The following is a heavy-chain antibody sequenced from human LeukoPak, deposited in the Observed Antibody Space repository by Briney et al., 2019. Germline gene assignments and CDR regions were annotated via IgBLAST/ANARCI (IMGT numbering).Heavy chain of an antibody. Sequence: PGGSLRLSCAASGFTFSSYWMSWVRQAPGKGLEWVANIKQDGSEKYYVDSVKGRFTISRDNAKNSLYLQMNSLRAEDTAVYYCARVPGSSSWYLLYYYYYYMDVWGKGTTATVSS. V-gene: IGHV3-7*01. CDR3: ARVPGSSSWYLLYYYYYYMDV. J-gene: IGHJ6*03. CDR1: GFTFSSYW. CDR2: IKQDGSEK. D-gene: IGHD6-13*01.